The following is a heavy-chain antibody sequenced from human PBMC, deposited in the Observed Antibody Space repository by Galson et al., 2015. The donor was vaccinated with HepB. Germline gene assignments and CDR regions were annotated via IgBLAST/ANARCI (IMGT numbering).Heavy chain of an antibody. D-gene: IGHD3-10*01. CDR2: ISGSGGST. J-gene: IGHJ6*03. CDR1: GFTFSSYA. V-gene: IGHV3-23*01. CDR3: AKLRLPEVRDYYYMDV. Sequence: SLRLSCAASGFTFSSYAMSWVRQAPGKGLEWVSAISGSGGSTYYADSVKGRFTISRDNSKNTLYLQMNSLRAEDTAVYYCAKLRLPEVRDYYYMDVWGKGTTVTVSS.